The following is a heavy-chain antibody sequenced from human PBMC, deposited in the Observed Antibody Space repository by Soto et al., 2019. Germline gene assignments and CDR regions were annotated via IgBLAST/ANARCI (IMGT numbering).Heavy chain of an antibody. Sequence: GGSLRLSCIGSGFSFSSYNMNWVRQAPGKGLEWVSSIKVGSSRIYQPDSMKGRFTISRDDARNSVYLQINSLRAEDTALYFCVRSPKIGVRGAFWGRGTQVTVSS. D-gene: IGHD3-16*01. CDR3: VRSPKIGVRGAF. CDR1: GFSFSSYN. J-gene: IGHJ1*01. CDR2: IKVGSSRI. V-gene: IGHV3-21*01.